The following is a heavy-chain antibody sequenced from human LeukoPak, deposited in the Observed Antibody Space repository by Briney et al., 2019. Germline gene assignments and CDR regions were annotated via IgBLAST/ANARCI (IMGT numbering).Heavy chain of an antibody. J-gene: IGHJ6*03. Sequence: GGSLRLSCAAAGFTFSSYSMNWVRQAPGKGLEWVANIKQDGSEKYYVDSVKGRFTISRDNAKSSLYLQMNSLRAEDTAVYYCARDPTTIFGGWAYYYYYMDVWGKGTTVTVSS. D-gene: IGHD3-3*01. V-gene: IGHV3-7*01. CDR3: ARDPTTIFGGWAYYYYYMDV. CDR2: IKQDGSEK. CDR1: GFTFSSYS.